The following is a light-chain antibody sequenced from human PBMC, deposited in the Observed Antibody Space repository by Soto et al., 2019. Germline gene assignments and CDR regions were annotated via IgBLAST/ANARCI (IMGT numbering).Light chain of an antibody. V-gene: IGKV3D-15*01. CDR2: RAS. CDR1: HSISSN. Sequence: EIVMTQSPATLSVSPGKRVILSCGASHSISSNLAWYQQKPGQTPRLLIFRASARATGVPARFSGSGSGTEFTLTISSLQSEDFAIYYCQQYNNWPLTFGQGTKVDIK. J-gene: IGKJ1*01. CDR3: QQYNNWPLT.